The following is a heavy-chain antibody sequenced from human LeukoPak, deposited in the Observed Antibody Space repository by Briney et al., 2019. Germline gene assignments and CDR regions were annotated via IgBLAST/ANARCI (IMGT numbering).Heavy chain of an antibody. CDR2: IYYSGST. CDR3: ARDVRLRYFDY. CDR1: GGSISSYY. J-gene: IGHJ4*02. D-gene: IGHD5-12*01. Sequence: PSETLSLTCTVSGGSISSYYWSWIRQPPGKGLEWFGYIYYSGSTSYNPSLKSRVTISVDTSKNQFSLKLSSVTAADTAVYYCARDVRLRYFDYWGQGTLVTVSS. V-gene: IGHV4-59*01.